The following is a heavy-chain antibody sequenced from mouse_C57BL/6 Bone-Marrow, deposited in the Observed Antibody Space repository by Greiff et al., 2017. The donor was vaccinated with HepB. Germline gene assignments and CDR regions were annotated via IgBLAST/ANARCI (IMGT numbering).Heavy chain of an antibody. J-gene: IGHJ3*01. CDR3: ARGDYDGAY. CDR1: GYTFTSYW. CDR2: INPSSGYT. D-gene: IGHD2-4*01. Sequence: QVQLQQSGAELAKPGASVKLSCKASGYTFTSYWMHWVKQRPGQGLEWIGYINPSSGYTKYNQKFKDKATLTADKSSSKASMQLKSLTSEDSAVYYCARGDYDGAYWGQGTLVTVSA. V-gene: IGHV1-7*01.